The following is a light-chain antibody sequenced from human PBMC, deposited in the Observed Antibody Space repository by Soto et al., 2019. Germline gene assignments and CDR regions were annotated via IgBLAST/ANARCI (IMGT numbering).Light chain of an antibody. V-gene: IGLV2-14*03. Sequence: QSALTQPASVSGSPGQSITISCTGTSSDVGGYNYVSWYQQHPGKAPKLMIYDVTNRPSGVSNRFSGCKSGNTASLTISGRQAEDEADYYCSSYTRSSTHVFGTGTKLTVL. CDR1: SSDVGGYNY. CDR3: SSYTRSSTHV. CDR2: DVT. J-gene: IGLJ1*01.